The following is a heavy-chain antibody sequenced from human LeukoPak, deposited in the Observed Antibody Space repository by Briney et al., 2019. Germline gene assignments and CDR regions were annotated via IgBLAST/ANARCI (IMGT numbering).Heavy chain of an antibody. CDR2: VSGSGANT. D-gene: IGHD6-19*01. J-gene: IGHJ4*02. CDR1: GLTFSDYA. CDR3: AKDPYSSGWYRFGY. Sequence: GGSLRLSCAASGLTFSDYAMSWVRQTPARGLEWVSSVSGSGANTYYADSVKGRFIISRDNSKNTLYMQMNSLRAEDTAVYYCAKDPYSSGWYRFGYWGQGTLVTVSS. V-gene: IGHV3-23*01.